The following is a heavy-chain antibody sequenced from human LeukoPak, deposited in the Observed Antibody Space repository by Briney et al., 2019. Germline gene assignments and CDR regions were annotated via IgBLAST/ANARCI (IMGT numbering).Heavy chain of an antibody. J-gene: IGHJ6*03. V-gene: IGHV3-48*01. Sequence: GGSLRLSCAASGFTFSSYSMNWVRQAPGKGLEWVSYISSSSSTIYYADSVKGRFTISRDNAKNSLYLQMNSLRAEDTAVYYCARREQDYDSSGFPYYYYYMDVWGKGTTVTVSS. D-gene: IGHD3-22*01. CDR1: GFTFSSYS. CDR3: ARREQDYDSSGFPYYYYYMDV. CDR2: ISSSSSTI.